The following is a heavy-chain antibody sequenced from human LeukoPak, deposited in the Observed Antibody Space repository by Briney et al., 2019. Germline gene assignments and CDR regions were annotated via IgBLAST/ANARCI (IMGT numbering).Heavy chain of an antibody. CDR1: GGSISSYF. V-gene: IGHV4-59*08. CDR2: IYYSGST. D-gene: IGHD2-15*01. Sequence: PSETLSLTCTVSGGSISSYFWSWIRRPPGKGLEWIGYIYYSGSTNYNPSLKSRVTISVDTSKNQFSLKLSSVTAADTAVYYCARQGSYCRGGSCYFHYGMDAWGQGTTVTVSS. J-gene: IGHJ6*02. CDR3: ARQGSYCRGGSCYFHYGMDA.